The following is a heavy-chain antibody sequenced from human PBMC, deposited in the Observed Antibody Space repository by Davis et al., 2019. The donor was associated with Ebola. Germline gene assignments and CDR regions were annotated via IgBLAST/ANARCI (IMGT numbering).Heavy chain of an antibody. CDR1: GASITSGGYS. J-gene: IGHJ4*02. V-gene: IGHV4-30-2*01. Sequence: PSETLSLTCVVSGASITSGGYSWSWIRQTPGKGLVWIAYIYHSGSDYYSPSFQGRVTMSLDRSKNQFSLNLTSITAADTAIYYCAMYDYRQYYFDSWGQGTPVTVS. CDR2: IYHSGSD. CDR3: AMYDYRQYYFDS. D-gene: IGHD4-11*01.